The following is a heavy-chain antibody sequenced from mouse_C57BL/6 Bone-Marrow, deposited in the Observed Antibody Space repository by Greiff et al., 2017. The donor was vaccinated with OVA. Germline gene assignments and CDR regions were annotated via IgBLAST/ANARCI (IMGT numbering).Heavy chain of an antibody. D-gene: IGHD1-1*01. V-gene: IGHV1-81*01. CDR3: ARDSTPITTVVATKYFDV. J-gene: IGHJ1*03. CDR2: IYPRSGNT. CDR1: GYTFTSYG. Sequence: VKLQESGAELARPGASVKLSCKASGYTFTSYGISWVKQRTGQGLEWIGEIYPRSGNTYYNEKFKGKATLTADKSSSTAYMELRSLTSEDSAVYFCARDSTPITTVVATKYFDVWGTGTTVTVSS.